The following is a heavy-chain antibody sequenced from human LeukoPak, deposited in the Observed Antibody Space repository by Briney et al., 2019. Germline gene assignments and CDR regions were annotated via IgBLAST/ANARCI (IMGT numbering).Heavy chain of an antibody. CDR2: IYTSGST. Sequence: PSETLSLTCTVSGGSISSGSYYWSWIRQPAGKGLEWIGRIYTSGSTNYNPSLKSRVTISVDTSKNQFSLKLSSVTAADTAVYYCARSYCSSTSCYGVAEYFQHWGQGTLVTVSS. D-gene: IGHD2-2*01. CDR1: GGSISSGSYY. CDR3: ARSYCSSTSCYGVAEYFQH. J-gene: IGHJ1*01. V-gene: IGHV4-61*02.